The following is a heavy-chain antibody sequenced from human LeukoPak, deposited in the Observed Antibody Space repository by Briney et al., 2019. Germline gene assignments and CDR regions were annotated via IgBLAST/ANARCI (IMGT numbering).Heavy chain of an antibody. J-gene: IGHJ1*01. D-gene: IGHD1-26*01. Sequence: GGSLRLSCAASGFTFSSYSMNWVRQAPGKGLEWVSSISSSSSYIYYADSVKGRFTISRDNAKNSLYLQMNSLRAEDTAVYYCASDSGSLTNFQHWGQGTLVTVSS. CDR3: ASDSGSLTNFQH. CDR2: ISSSSSYI. V-gene: IGHV3-21*01. CDR1: GFTFSSYS.